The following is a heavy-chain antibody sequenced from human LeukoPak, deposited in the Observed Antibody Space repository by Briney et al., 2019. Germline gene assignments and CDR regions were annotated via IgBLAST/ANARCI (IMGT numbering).Heavy chain of an antibody. CDR2: IYPGDSDT. Sequence: GESLKISCKTSGYSFTVYWIGWVRQMPGKGLECMGIIYPGDSDTRYSPSFQGQVTISADKSISTAYLQWSSLKASDTAMYYCARPYDFYAFDIWGQGTMVTVSS. CDR1: GYSFTVYW. CDR3: ARPYDFYAFDI. D-gene: IGHD3-3*01. J-gene: IGHJ3*02. V-gene: IGHV5-51*01.